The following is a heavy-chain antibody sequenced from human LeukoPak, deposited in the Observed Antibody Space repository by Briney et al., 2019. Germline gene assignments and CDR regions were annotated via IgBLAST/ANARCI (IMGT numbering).Heavy chain of an antibody. J-gene: IGHJ5*02. CDR2: INPNSGDT. Sequence: ASVKVSCKASGYTFTGYYMYWVRQAPGQGLEWMGWINPNSGDTNYAQKFQGRVTMTRETSISTAYMELSRLRSDDTAVYYCARARAGGNGFDPCGQGTLVTVSS. CDR1: GYTFTGYY. CDR3: ARARAGGNGFDP. V-gene: IGHV1-2*02. D-gene: IGHD4-23*01.